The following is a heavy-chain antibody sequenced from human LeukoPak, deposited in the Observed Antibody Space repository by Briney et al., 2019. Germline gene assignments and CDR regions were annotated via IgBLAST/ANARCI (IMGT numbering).Heavy chain of an antibody. J-gene: IGHJ4*02. Sequence: GGSLRLSCAASGFTFSSHAMHWVRQAPGRGLGWVAFISYDGIKISLAGSVKGRFTISRDNSRNTVYLQMNSLRHEDTAVYYCAKRRITVACFDYWGQGTLVTVSS. CDR2: ISYDGIKI. CDR1: GFTFSSHA. D-gene: IGHD6-19*01. CDR3: AKRRITVACFDY. V-gene: IGHV3-30-3*02.